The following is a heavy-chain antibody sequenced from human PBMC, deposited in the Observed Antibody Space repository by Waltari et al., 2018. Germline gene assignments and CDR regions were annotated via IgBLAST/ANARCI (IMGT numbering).Heavy chain of an antibody. Sequence: QVQLQESGPGLVKPSETLSLTCTVSGGSISGYYWYWIRQPAGKGLEWIGRVYTSGSTNYNPSLKSRVTMSVDTSKNQFSLKLSSVTAADTAVYFCAREIDRGPGRWFDPWGQGTLVTVSS. CDR2: VYTSGST. CDR3: AREIDRGPGRWFDP. V-gene: IGHV4-4*07. J-gene: IGHJ5*02. D-gene: IGHD1-26*01. CDR1: GGSISGYY.